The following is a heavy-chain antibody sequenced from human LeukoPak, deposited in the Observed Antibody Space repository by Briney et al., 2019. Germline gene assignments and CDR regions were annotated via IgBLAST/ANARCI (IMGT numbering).Heavy chain of an antibody. CDR2: INPNTGGT. Sequence: ASVKVSCKASGYTFTDSYMHWVRQAPGQGLEWMGWINPNTGGTNYEQKFQGRVTITRDTSVSTVYMDLNGLRSDDTAVYYCARDSELLWFGEFGDYWGQGTLVTVSS. D-gene: IGHD3-10*01. CDR1: GYTFTDSY. V-gene: IGHV1-2*02. J-gene: IGHJ4*01. CDR3: ARDSELLWFGEFGDY.